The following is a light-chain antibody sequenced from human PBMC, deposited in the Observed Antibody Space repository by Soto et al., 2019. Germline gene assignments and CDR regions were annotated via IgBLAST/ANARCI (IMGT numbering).Light chain of an antibody. CDR3: HQYGSSITWT. CDR1: QSVTSNY. Sequence: EVVLTQSPGTVSLSPGERATLSCRASQSVTSNYLAWYQQKPGQAPRLLIYAAYSRATGIPDRSSGSGSGTDFTLSISRLEPEDFAVYYCHQYGSSITWTFGQGTKVEIK. V-gene: IGKV3-20*01. J-gene: IGKJ1*01. CDR2: AAY.